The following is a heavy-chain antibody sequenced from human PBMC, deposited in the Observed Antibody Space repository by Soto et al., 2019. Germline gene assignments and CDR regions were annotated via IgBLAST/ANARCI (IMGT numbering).Heavy chain of an antibody. CDR1: GGFS. Sequence: PSETLSLTCTVAGGFSWGWIRQSPDKGLEWIGYIYNSGRYNYNPSLESRLTISIDTSKNQFSLRLASVTAADTAVYYCARTLPNRQLFDSWSQGTLVTVSS. V-gene: IGHV4-59*01. CDR2: IYNSGRY. J-gene: IGHJ4*02. D-gene: IGHD1-1*01. CDR3: ARTLPNRQLFDS.